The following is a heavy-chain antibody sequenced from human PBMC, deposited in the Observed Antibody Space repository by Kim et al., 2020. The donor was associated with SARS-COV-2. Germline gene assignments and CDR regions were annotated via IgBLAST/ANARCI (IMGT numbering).Heavy chain of an antibody. D-gene: IGHD3-22*01. Sequence: SETLSLTCTVSGGSISSGGYYWSWIRQHPGKGLDWIGYIYYSGSTYYNPSLKSRVTISVDTSKNQFSLKLSSVTAADTAVYYCARGQGLITMIVVVVGAFDYWGQGTLVTVSS. V-gene: IGHV4-31*03. CDR1: GGSISSGGYY. CDR2: IYYSGST. J-gene: IGHJ4*02. CDR3: ARGQGLITMIVVVVGAFDY.